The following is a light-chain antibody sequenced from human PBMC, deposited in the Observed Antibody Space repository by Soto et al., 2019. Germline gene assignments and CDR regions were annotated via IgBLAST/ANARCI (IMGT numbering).Light chain of an antibody. CDR3: QHYGSSRT. V-gene: IGKV3-20*01. Sequence: EIEMTQSPGTLSLSPGERATLSCRASQSVSSYLAWYQQKPGQAPRLLIYGASSRATGIPDRFSGSGSGTDFTLTISRLEPEDFAVYYCQHYGSSRTFGQGTKVAIK. CDR2: GAS. CDR1: QSVSSY. J-gene: IGKJ1*01.